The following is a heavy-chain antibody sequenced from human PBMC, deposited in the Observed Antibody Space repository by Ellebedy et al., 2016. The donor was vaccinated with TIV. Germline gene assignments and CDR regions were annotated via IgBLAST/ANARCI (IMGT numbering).Heavy chain of an antibody. Sequence: GESLKISCGSSGFSFRSYWMSWVRQAPGRGLEWVANINQDGSQTYYVDSVRGRFTISRDNAKNSLYLEMNSLRAEDTAIYYCARVDILRWYYFDSWGQGTLVTVSS. J-gene: IGHJ4*02. CDR2: INQDGSQT. CDR3: ARVDILRWYYFDS. CDR1: GFSFRSYW. D-gene: IGHD3-9*01. V-gene: IGHV3-7*03.